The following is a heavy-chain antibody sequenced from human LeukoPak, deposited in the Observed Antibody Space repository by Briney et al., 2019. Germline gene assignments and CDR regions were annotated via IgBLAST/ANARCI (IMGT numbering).Heavy chain of an antibody. CDR1: GFTFSNYA. CDR3: AREPTYTSSWYTSCDY. CDR2: ISYDGNYK. J-gene: IGHJ4*02. Sequence: GRSLRLSCAASGFTFSNYAMHWVRQAPGKGLEWVAVISYDGNYKDYADSVKGRFTISRDSSKNTLYVQMNSLRAEDTAVYYCAREPTYTSSWYTSCDYWGQGTLVTVSS. D-gene: IGHD6-13*01. V-gene: IGHV3-30*04.